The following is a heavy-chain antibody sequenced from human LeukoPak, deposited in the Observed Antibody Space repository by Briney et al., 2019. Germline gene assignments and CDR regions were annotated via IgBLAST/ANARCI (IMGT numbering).Heavy chain of an antibody. CDR3: ARGDCSSNTCYTYTAY. CDR2: ISAHNGNT. J-gene: IGHJ4*02. D-gene: IGHD2-15*01. Sequence: ASVKVSCKASGYTFTSYGISWVRQAPGQGLEWMAWISAHNGNTNYAQKFQGRVTMTTDPSTSTAYMELRSLTSDDTAVYYCARGDCSSNTCYTYTAYWGQGTLVIVSS. CDR1: GYTFTSYG. V-gene: IGHV1-18*01.